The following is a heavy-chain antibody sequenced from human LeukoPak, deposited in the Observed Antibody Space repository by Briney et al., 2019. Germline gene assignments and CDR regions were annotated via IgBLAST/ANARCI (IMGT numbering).Heavy chain of an antibody. D-gene: IGHD4-11*01. Sequence: ASVKVSCKASAYTLTGYYMHWVRQAPGQGLEWMGWIYPNSGGTNYVQKFQGRVTMTRDTSISTAYMELSRLRSDDTAVYYCARDYTTASHGGIDYWGQGTLVTVSS. CDR3: ARDYTTASHGGIDY. CDR2: IYPNSGGT. CDR1: AYTLTGYY. J-gene: IGHJ4*02. V-gene: IGHV1-2*02.